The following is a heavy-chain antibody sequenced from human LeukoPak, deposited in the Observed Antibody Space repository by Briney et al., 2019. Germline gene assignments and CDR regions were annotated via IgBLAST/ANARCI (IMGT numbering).Heavy chain of an antibody. CDR1: GSLSGYS. V-gene: IGHV4-34*01. Sequence: SETLSLTCSVSGSLSGYSWTWIRQSPGQGPEWIGEVNESGRSKYSPSLKSRVTISRDTSKKHFSLDLRSLTAADTAVYYCARSQSVWAAPGFDNWGQGTMVTVS. J-gene: IGHJ3*02. D-gene: IGHD7-27*01. CDR3: ARSQSVWAAPGFDN. CDR2: VNESGRS.